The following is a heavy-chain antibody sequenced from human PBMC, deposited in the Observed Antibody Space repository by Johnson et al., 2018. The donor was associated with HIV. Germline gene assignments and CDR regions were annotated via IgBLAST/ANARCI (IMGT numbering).Heavy chain of an antibody. D-gene: IGHD3-9*01. V-gene: IGHV3-30*02. CDR1: GFTFSSYA. J-gene: IGHJ3*02. CDR3: ARDLYYDVLTGYSQLAFDI. CDR2: IRYDGSNK. Sequence: QVQLVESGGGLVQPGGSLRLSCAASGFTFSSYAMSWVRQAPGKGLEWVAFIRYDGSNKYYADSVKGRFTISRDNAKNSLYLQMNSLRVEDTAVYYCARDLYYDVLTGYSQLAFDIWGRGTMVTVSS.